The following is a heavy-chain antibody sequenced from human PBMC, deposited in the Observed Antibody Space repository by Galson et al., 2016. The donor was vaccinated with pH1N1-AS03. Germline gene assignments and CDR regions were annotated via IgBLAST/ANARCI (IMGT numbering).Heavy chain of an antibody. D-gene: IGHD6-19*01. J-gene: IGHJ3*02. CDR1: GGSIRSSNYY. CDR2: MYYTGTN. Sequence: TLSLTCTASGGSIRSSNYYWGWIRQPPGKGLEWIGSMYYTGTNFYNPSLKSRVSMSVDTSKNQFSLSLSSVTAADTAVYYCARGSYSSGWYRGRNAFDIWGQGTIVTVSS. V-gene: IGHV4-39*01. CDR3: ARGSYSSGWYRGRNAFDI.